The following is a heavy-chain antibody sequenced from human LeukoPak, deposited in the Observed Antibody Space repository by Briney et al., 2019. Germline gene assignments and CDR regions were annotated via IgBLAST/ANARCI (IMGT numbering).Heavy chain of an antibody. CDR2: ISWNSGSI. CDR1: GFTFSSYT. Sequence: GGSLRLSCAASGFTFSSYTMNWVRQAPGKGLEWVSGISWNSGSIGYADSVKGRFTISRDNAKNSLYLQMNSLRAEDTALYYCAKSSSYGLTLWYWGQGTLVTVSS. J-gene: IGHJ4*02. CDR3: AKSSSYGLTLWY. D-gene: IGHD5-18*01. V-gene: IGHV3-9*01.